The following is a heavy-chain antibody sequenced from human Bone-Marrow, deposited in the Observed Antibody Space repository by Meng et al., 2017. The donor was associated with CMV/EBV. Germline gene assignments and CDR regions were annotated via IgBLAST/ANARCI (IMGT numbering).Heavy chain of an antibody. V-gene: IGHV3-13*01. J-gene: IGHJ6*02. D-gene: IGHD1-7*01. Sequence: GESLKISCAASGFTFSSYDMHWVRQATGKGLEWVSAIGTAGDTYYPGSVKGRFTISRENAKNSLYLQMNSLKPEDTAVYYCARGGLRELQNYYGMDVWGQGTTVTVSS. CDR1: GFTFSSYD. CDR2: IGTAGDT. CDR3: ARGGLRELQNYYGMDV.